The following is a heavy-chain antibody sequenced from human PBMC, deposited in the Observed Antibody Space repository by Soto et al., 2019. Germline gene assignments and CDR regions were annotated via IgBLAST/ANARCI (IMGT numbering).Heavy chain of an antibody. CDR2: ISAYNGNT. CDR3: ARVSYCGGDCYDAFDI. D-gene: IGHD2-21*02. Sequence: ASVKVSCKASGYTFTSYGIIWVRQAPGQGLEWMGWISAYNGNTNYAQKLQGRVTMTTDTSTSTAYMELRSLRSDDTAVYYCARVSYCGGDCYDAFDIWGQGTMVTVSS. J-gene: IGHJ3*02. V-gene: IGHV1-18*01. CDR1: GYTFTSYG.